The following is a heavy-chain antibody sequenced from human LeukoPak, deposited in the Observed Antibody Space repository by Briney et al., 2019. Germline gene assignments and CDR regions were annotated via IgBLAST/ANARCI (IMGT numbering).Heavy chain of an antibody. D-gene: IGHD3-10*01. J-gene: IGHJ6*02. CDR3: ARDLAGDHGMEV. CDR2: ISSSSSYI. Sequence: GGSLRLSCAASGFTFRSYSMSWVRQAPGKGLEWVSSISSSSSYIYYADSVKGRFTISRDNAKNSLYLQMNSLRAEDTAVYYCARDLAGDHGMEVWGQGTTVTVSS. CDR1: GFTFRSYS. V-gene: IGHV3-21*01.